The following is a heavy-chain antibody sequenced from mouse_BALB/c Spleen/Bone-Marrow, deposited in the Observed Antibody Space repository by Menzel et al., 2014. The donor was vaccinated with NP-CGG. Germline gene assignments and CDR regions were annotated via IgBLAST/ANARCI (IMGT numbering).Heavy chain of an antibody. V-gene: IGHV1-20*02. Sequence: VQLQQSGPELVKPGASVKISCKASGYSFTGYFMNWVMQSHGKSLEWIGRINPYNGDTFYNQKFKGKATFTVDKSSSTAHMELRRLASEDSAVYYCAREGGYYYGSSPYFDVWGAGTTVTVSS. CDR3: AREGGYYYGSSPYFDV. J-gene: IGHJ1*01. D-gene: IGHD1-1*01. CDR2: INPYNGDT. CDR1: GYSFTGYF.